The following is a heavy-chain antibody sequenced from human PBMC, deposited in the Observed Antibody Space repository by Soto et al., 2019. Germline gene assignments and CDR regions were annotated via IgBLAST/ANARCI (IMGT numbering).Heavy chain of an antibody. J-gene: IGHJ5*02. CDR1: GGSVSSGSYY. Sequence: SETLSLTCTVSGGSVSSGSYYWSWIRQPPGKGLEWIGYIYYSGSTNYNPSLKNRVTISVDTSKNQFSLKLSSVTAADTAVYYCAGTISSARGVQNEPWGQGTLVTVPS. CDR2: IYYSGST. V-gene: IGHV4-61*01. D-gene: IGHD5-12*01. CDR3: AGTISSARGVQNEP.